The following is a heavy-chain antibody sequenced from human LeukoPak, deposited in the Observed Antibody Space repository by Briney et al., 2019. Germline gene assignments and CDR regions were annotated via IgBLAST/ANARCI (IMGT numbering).Heavy chain of an antibody. V-gene: IGHV3-30*02. D-gene: IGHD2-21*02. J-gene: IGHJ6*03. CDR3: AKSYCGGDCYRVNYYYMDV. CDR1: GFTFTSYG. Sequence: PGGSLRLSCAASGFTFTSYGMNWVRQAPGKGLEWVAFIRYDGSKKYSADSVKGRFTISRDNSKNTLYLQMNSLRAEDTAVYYCAKSYCGGDCYRVNYYYMDVWGKGTTVTVSS. CDR2: IRYDGSKK.